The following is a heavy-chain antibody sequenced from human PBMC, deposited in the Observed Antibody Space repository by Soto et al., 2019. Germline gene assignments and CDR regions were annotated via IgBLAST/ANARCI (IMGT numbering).Heavy chain of an antibody. V-gene: IGHV4-39*01. D-gene: IGHD3-9*01. CDR3: ARLPTGYPNWFDP. CDR2: IHYRGDT. Sequence: QVQLQGSGPGLVRPSETLSLTCTVSGASISTNHHNWAWVRQPPGTGLEWMGNIHYRGDTYCNPSLGSRLSMSVDTSKNQFSLKLTSVTAADTAVYYCARLPTGYPNWFDPWGQGTLVTVSS. J-gene: IGHJ5*02. CDR1: GASISTNHHN.